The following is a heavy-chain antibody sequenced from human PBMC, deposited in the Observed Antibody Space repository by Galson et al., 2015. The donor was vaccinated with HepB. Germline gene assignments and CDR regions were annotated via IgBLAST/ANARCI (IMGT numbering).Heavy chain of an antibody. V-gene: IGHV1-46*01. J-gene: IGHJ4*02. D-gene: IGHD1-26*01. Sequence: SVKVSCKASGYTFTIYYIHWVRQAPGQGLEWMGIINPSGGNTSYAQKFQGRVTMTRDTSTSTVYMELSSLRSEDTAVYYCARGVGAAGDYWGQGTLVTVSS. CDR1: GYTFTIYY. CDR2: INPSGGNT. CDR3: ARGVGAAGDY.